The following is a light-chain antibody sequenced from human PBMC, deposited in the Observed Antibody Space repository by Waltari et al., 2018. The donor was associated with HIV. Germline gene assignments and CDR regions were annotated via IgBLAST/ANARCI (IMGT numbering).Light chain of an antibody. CDR2: GAS. Sequence: DIQMTQSPSSLSASVGDRVTIPCRTSQSINSLLNWYQQKPGKVPKLLIYGASTLESGVPSRFSGTGYGTDFSLTISNLQPEDFATYYCLQGYSSPLTFGPGTKVDIK. CDR3: LQGYSSPLT. V-gene: IGKV1-39*01. CDR1: QSINSL. J-gene: IGKJ3*01.